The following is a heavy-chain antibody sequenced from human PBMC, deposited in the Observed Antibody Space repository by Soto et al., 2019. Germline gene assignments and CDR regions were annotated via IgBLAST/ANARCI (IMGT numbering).Heavy chain of an antibody. CDR3: AKDARDGTAMVWSWFDP. J-gene: IGHJ5*02. V-gene: IGHV3-9*01. CDR1: GFTFDDYA. CDR2: ISWNSGSI. Sequence: EVQLVESGGGLVQPGRSLRLSCAASGFTFDDYAMHWVRQAPGKGLEWVSGISWNSGSIGYADSVKGRFTISRDNAKNSLYLQMNSLRAEDTALYYCAKDARDGTAMVWSWFDPWGQGTLVTVSS. D-gene: IGHD5-18*01.